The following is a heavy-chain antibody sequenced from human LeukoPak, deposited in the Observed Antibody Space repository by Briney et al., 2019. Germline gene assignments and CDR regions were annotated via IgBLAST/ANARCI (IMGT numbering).Heavy chain of an antibody. J-gene: IGHJ4*02. CDR2: TNPEGGDK. Sequence: GGSLRLSCAASGFTFSINWMTWVRQAPGKGLEWLANTNPEGGDKYYVDSVKGRFTISRDNAKNSVFLHLNSLRAEDTAVYYCASDSYCSGGRCYPPYYCDYWGQGTLVTVSS. D-gene: IGHD2-15*01. CDR3: ASDSYCSGGRCYPPYYCDY. CDR1: GFTFSINW. V-gene: IGHV3-7*01.